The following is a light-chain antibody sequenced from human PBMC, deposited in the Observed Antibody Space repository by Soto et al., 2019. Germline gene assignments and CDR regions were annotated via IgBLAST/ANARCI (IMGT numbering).Light chain of an antibody. J-gene: IGLJ1*01. CDR2: EVS. Sequence: QSVLTQPASVSGSPGQSITISCTGTSSDIGGYNFVSWYQQHPGKAPKLIIFEVSNRPSGVSHRFSGSKSDITASLTISGLQAADEVDHYCSSYTTTSTLYVFGTGTKVTVL. CDR3: SSYTTTSTLYV. CDR1: SSDIGGYNF. V-gene: IGLV2-14*01.